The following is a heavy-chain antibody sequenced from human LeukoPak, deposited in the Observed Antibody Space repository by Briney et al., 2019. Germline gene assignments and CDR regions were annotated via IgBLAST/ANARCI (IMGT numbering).Heavy chain of an antibody. D-gene: IGHD2-15*01. J-gene: IGHJ4*02. CDR2: ISRTGVAT. CDR3: ARAGSFSSSYGISWDY. CDR1: GFTFISFA. Sequence: PGGSLRLSCAASGFTFISFAMSWVRQAPGKGLEWVSTISRTGVATYYANSVKGRFTISRDNSKNTVYLQMNSLRAEDTAVYYCARAGSFSSSYGISWDYWGQGALVAVSS. V-gene: IGHV3-23*01.